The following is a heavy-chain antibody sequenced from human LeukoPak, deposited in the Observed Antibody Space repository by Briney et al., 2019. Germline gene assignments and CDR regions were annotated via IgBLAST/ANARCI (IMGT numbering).Heavy chain of an antibody. Sequence: PGGSLRLSCAASGFTFSNYAMSWVRQAPGKGLEWVSSISVSGGNTYCADSVKGRFTISRDNSKNTLYLQLNSLTAEDTAVYYCAKIGSVVVPAAVGGHYWGQGTLVTVSS. D-gene: IGHD2-15*01. V-gene: IGHV3-23*01. CDR1: GFTFSNYA. J-gene: IGHJ4*02. CDR2: ISVSGGNT. CDR3: AKIGSVVVPAAVGGHY.